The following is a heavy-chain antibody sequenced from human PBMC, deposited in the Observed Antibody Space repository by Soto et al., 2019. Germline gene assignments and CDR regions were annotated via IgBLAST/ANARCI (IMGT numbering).Heavy chain of an antibody. CDR2: IKSKTDGGTT. CDR1: GFTFSNAW. V-gene: IGHV3-15*01. CDR3: TTDGDIRSSSWYSTYYYYGMDV. J-gene: IGHJ6*02. D-gene: IGHD6-13*01. Sequence: GGSLRLSCAASGFTFSNAWMSWVRQAPGKGLEWVGRIKSKTDGGTTDYAAPVKGRFTISRDDSKNTLYLQMNSLKTEDTAVYYCTTDGDIRSSSWYSTYYYYGMDVWGQGTTVTVSS.